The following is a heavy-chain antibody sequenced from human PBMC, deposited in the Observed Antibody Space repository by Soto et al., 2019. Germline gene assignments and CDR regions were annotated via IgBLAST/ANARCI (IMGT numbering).Heavy chain of an antibody. J-gene: IGHJ4*02. V-gene: IGHV3-30*18. CDR3: AKDRGGDCPDNSCYFGADY. CDR2: ISDTGSSH. Sequence: GGSLRLSCVGSGFTFSSYGMHWVRQAPGKGLECVAVISDTGSSHYYAASVEGRFTISRENSKNTLSLHMDRLRVEDTAVYYCAKDRGGDCPDNSCYFGADYWGQGAPVTVSS. CDR1: GFTFSSYG. D-gene: IGHD2-2*01.